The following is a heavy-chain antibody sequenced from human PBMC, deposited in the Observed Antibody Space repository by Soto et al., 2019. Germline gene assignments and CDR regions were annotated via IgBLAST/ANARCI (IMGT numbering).Heavy chain of an antibody. CDR3: ARANSGVFRWKN. CDR1: GFTFSSYG. Sequence: GGSLRLSCAASGFTFSSYGMHWVRQAPGKGLEWVAVIWYDGSNKYYADSVKGRFTISRDNSKNTLYLQMNSLRAEDTAVYYCARANSGVFRWKNWGQGTLVTVSS. V-gene: IGHV3-33*01. J-gene: IGHJ4*02. CDR2: IWYDGSNK. D-gene: IGHD1-1*01.